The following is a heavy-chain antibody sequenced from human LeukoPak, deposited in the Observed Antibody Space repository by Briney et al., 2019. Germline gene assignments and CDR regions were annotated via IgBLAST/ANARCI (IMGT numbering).Heavy chain of an antibody. Sequence: SETLSLTCSVSGYSIDSGYHWGWIRQPPGKGLEWIGSIYYSGSTYYNPSLKSRVTISVDTSKNQFSLKLSSVTAADTAVYYCARGTYDYVWGSYRLSPNWFDPWGQGTLVTVSA. CDR3: ARGTYDYVWGSYRLSPNWFDP. V-gene: IGHV4-38-2*02. CDR1: GYSIDSGYH. CDR2: IYYSGST. D-gene: IGHD3-16*02. J-gene: IGHJ5*02.